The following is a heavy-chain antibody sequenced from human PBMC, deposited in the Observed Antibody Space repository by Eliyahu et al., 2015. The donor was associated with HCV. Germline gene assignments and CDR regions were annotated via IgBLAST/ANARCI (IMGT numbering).Heavy chain of an antibody. CDR2: IIPIFGTA. J-gene: IGHJ6*04. CDR1: GGTFSSYA. Sequence: QVQLVQSGAEVKKPGSSVKVSCKASGGTFSSYAISWVRQAPGQGLEWMGGIIPIFGTANYAQKFQGRVTITADESTSTAYMELSSLRSEDTAVYYCARGAGRGVTTSVWPYYYYGMDVWGKGTTVTVSS. D-gene: IGHD4-17*01. CDR3: ARGAGRGVTTSVWPYYYYGMDV. V-gene: IGHV1-69*01.